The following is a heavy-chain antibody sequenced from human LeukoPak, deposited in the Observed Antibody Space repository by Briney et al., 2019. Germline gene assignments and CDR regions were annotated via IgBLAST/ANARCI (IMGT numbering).Heavy chain of an antibody. CDR1: GFTFSSYA. Sequence: PGRSLRLSCAASGFTFSSYAMHWVRQAPGKGLEWVAVISYDGSNKYYADSAKGRFTISRDNSKNTLYLQVNSLRAEDTAVYYCAKWGDYDILTGYYVPDYWGQGTLVTVSS. CDR2: ISYDGSNK. J-gene: IGHJ4*02. V-gene: IGHV3-30-3*02. D-gene: IGHD3-9*01. CDR3: AKWGDYDILTGYYVPDY.